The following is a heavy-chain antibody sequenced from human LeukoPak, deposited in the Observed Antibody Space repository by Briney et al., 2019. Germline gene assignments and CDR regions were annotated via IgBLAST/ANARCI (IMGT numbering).Heavy chain of an antibody. CDR3: AREGRFYSSSWYYP. CDR2: INPNSGGT. D-gene: IGHD6-13*01. V-gene: IGHV1-2*04. CDR1: GYTFTGYY. Sequence: ASVKVSCKASGYTFTGYYMHWVRQAPGQGLEWMGWINPNSGGTNYAQKFQGWVTMTRDTSISTAYMELRSLRSDDTAVYYCAREGRFYSSSWYYPWGQGTLVTVSS. J-gene: IGHJ5*02.